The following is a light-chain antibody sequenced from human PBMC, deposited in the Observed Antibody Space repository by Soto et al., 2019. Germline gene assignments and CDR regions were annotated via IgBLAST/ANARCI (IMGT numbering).Light chain of an antibody. J-gene: IGKJ1*01. CDR2: RVS. V-gene: IGKV2-30*02. Sequence: DVVVTQSPLSLPVTLGQPASISCRSSQSLVHSDGNTSLNWYQQRSGQSPRRLIYRVSNRDSGVPDRFSGSGSGAIFTLNISRVEAEDVGIYYCMQGTHWPRTFGQGTKVEIK. CDR1: QSLVHSDGNTS. CDR3: MQGTHWPRT.